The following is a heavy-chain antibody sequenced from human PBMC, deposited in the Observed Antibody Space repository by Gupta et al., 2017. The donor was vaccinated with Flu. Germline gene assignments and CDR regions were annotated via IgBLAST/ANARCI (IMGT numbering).Heavy chain of an antibody. CDR1: DHTFAVYG. CDR3: SKLKLARNDY. J-gene: IGHJ4*02. V-gene: IGHV1-18*01. Sequence: QVQLVQSGPEVKQRGASVKVSCKSFDHTFAVYGVSWVRQAPGQRLEWMGWISGNDGHTTYSQRFQDRISLTTDKSTSTAYLEVRSLKPDDTAIYFCSKLKLARNDYWGQGTLVTVS. CDR2: ISGNDGHT.